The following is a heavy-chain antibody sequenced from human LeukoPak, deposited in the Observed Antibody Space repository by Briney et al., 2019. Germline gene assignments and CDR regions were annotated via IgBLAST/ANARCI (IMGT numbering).Heavy chain of an antibody. D-gene: IGHD3-10*01. CDR3: ARGLWFGELSPLFDY. CDR2: ISYDGSNK. CDR1: GFTFSSYG. Sequence: GSLRLSCAASGFTFSSYGMHWVRQAPGKGLEWVAVISYDGSNKYYADSVKGRFTISRDNSKNTLYLQMGSLRAEDMAVYYCARGLWFGELSPLFDYWGQGTLVTVSS. J-gene: IGHJ4*02. V-gene: IGHV3-30*03.